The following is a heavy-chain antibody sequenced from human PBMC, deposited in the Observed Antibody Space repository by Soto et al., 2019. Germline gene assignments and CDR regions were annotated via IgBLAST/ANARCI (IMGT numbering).Heavy chain of an antibody. Sequence: SETLSHTCTVSGGSISSYYLSWSRQPPGKGLEWIVYIYYSGSTNYNPSLKSRVTISVDTSKNQFSLKLSSVTAPHTAVYYCSKYSKPLLDGMDVWGQGTTVTVSS. D-gene: IGHD4-4*01. J-gene: IGHJ6*02. CDR3: SKYSKPLLDGMDV. V-gene: IGHV4-59*01. CDR1: GGSISSYY. CDR2: IYYSGST.